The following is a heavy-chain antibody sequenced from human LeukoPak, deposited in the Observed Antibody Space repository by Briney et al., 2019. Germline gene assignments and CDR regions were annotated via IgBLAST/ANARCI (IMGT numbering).Heavy chain of an antibody. D-gene: IGHD6-13*01. Sequence: GGSLRLSCAASGFTFSDYNMNWVRQAPGKGLEWVSFISSSSVSKFYADSVKGRFTISRDNAKNSLYLQMNSLRAEDTAVYYCARDSSSWVGLDYWGQGTLVTVSS. CDR1: GFTFSDYN. J-gene: IGHJ4*02. CDR3: ARDSSSWVGLDY. V-gene: IGHV3-21*01. CDR2: ISSSSVSK.